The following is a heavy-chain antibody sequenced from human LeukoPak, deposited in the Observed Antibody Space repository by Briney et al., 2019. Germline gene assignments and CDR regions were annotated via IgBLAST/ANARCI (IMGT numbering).Heavy chain of an antibody. CDR3: AKTGSVGMIANSLDC. D-gene: IGHD3-22*01. V-gene: IGHV3-23*01. CDR2: LSGGSSTT. J-gene: IGHJ4*02. CDR1: GFTFSSYA. Sequence: PGGSLRLSCAASGFTFSSYAMIWVRQAPGKGLEWVSTLSGGSSTTYYADFVKGRFTISRDNSKNTLSLQMNSLRAEDTAIYYCAKTGSVGMIANSLDCWGQGTLVTVSS.